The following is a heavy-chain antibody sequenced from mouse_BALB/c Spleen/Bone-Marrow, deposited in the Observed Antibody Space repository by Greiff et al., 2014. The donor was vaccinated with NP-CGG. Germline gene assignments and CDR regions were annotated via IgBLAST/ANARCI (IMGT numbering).Heavy chain of an antibody. CDR3: ARDRGVQGYAMDY. D-gene: IGHD2-14*01. V-gene: IGHV5-4*02. CDR2: ISDGSTYT. CDR1: GFTFSDYY. Sequence: EVHLVESGGGLVKPGGSLKLSCAASGFTFSDYYMYWVRQTPEKRLEWVATISDGSTYTYYPDSVKGRFTISRGNAKNNLYLQMSSLKSEDTALYYCARDRGVQGYAMDYWGQGTSVTVSS. J-gene: IGHJ4*01.